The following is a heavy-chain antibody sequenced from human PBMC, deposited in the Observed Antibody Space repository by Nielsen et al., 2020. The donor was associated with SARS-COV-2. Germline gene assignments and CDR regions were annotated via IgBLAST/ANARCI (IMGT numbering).Heavy chain of an antibody. D-gene: IGHD1-26*01. J-gene: IGHJ4*02. CDR2: ISSSSSYI. CDR1: GFTFSSYS. V-gene: IGHV3-21*01. Sequence: GGSLRLSCAASGFTFSSYSMKWVRQAPGKGLEWVSSISSSSSYIYYADSVKGRFTISRDNAKNSLYLQMNSLRAEDTAVYYCARDLGALSGEGFDYWGQGTLVTVSS. CDR3: ARDLGALSGEGFDY.